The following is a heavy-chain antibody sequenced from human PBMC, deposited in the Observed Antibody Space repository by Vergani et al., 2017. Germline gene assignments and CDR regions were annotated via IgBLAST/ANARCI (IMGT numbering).Heavy chain of an antibody. V-gene: IGHV1-2*02. CDR2: INPNSGGT. Sequence: QVQLVQSGAEVKKPGASVRVSCRASGNTFNGYYIHWVRQAPGQGLEMMGWINPNSGGTNYAQKFQGRVTMTRDTSINTAYMELSSLRSDDTAVYYCTRGWSGYSTSWFFDNWGQGTLVTVSS. CDR1: GNTFNGYY. D-gene: IGHD6-13*01. J-gene: IGHJ4*02. CDR3: TRGWSGYSTSWFFDN.